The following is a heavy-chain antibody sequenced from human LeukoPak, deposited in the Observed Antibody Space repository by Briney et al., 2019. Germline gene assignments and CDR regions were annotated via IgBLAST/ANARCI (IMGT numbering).Heavy chain of an antibody. J-gene: IGHJ5*02. CDR2: ISKDGSST. CDR1: ASTFSSNW. D-gene: IGHD6-19*01. Sequence: GGSLRLSCAASASTFSSNWMHWVRQAPGKGLVWVSRISKDGSSTSYADSVKGRFTISRDNAKNTLYLHMSSLTAEDTAVYYCAPSMAGFNWFDPWGQGTLVTVSS. CDR3: APSMAGFNWFDP. V-gene: IGHV3-74*01.